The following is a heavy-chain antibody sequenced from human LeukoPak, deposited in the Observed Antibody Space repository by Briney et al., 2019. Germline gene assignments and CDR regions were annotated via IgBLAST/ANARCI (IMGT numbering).Heavy chain of an antibody. V-gene: IGHV3-11*01. CDR2: ISSSGSTI. J-gene: IGHJ4*02. Sequence: GASLRLSCAASGFTFSDYYMSWIRQAPGKGLEWVSYISSSGSTIYYADSVKGRFTISRDNAKNSLYLQMNSLRAEDTAVYYCARLNYDFWSGYPDYWGQGTLVTVSS. CDR3: ARLNYDFWSGYPDY. D-gene: IGHD3-3*01. CDR1: GFTFSDYY.